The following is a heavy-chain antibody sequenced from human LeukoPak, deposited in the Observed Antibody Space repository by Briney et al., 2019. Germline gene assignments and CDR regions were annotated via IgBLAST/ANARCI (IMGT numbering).Heavy chain of an antibody. CDR2: IYSGGNT. D-gene: IGHD2-2*01. J-gene: IGHJ4*02. CDR3: AHGSMYQLDY. CDR1: GLTVSSNC. V-gene: IGHV3-53*01. Sequence: GGSLRLSCAASGLTVSSNCMSWVRQAPGKGLEWVSFIYSGGNTYYADSVKGRFTISRDNAKNTLYLQMNSLRAEDTAVYYCAHGSMYQLDYWGQGTLVTVSS.